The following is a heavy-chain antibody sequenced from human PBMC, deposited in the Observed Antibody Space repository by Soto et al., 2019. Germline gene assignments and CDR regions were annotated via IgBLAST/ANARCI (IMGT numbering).Heavy chain of an antibody. CDR2: IWCDGTNK. V-gene: IGHV3-33*01. Sequence: QVQLVESGGGVVQPGGSLRLSCAASGFTFSNYGMHWVRQAPGKGLEWVAVIWCDGTNKYYADSVKGRFTISRDNSNNTLYLQMNSLRAEDTSVYYCARGRYRSGGSCRWYSWFDPWGQGTLVTVSS. J-gene: IGHJ5*02. CDR3: ARGRYRSGGSCRWYSWFDP. CDR1: GFTFSNYG. D-gene: IGHD2-15*01.